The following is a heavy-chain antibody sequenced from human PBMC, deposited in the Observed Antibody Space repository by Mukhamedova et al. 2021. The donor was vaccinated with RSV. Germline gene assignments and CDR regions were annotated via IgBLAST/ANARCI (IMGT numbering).Heavy chain of an antibody. CDR2: IYYSGST. CDR3: ARFYWVPGVHNWFDP. V-gene: IGHV4-59*08. CDR1: SSYY. Sequence: SSYYWSWIRQPPGKGLEWIGYIYYSGSTNYNPSLKSRVTISVDTSKNQFSLKLSSVTAADTAVYYCARFYWVPGVHNWFDPGGQG. D-gene: IGHD3-10*01. J-gene: IGHJ5*02.